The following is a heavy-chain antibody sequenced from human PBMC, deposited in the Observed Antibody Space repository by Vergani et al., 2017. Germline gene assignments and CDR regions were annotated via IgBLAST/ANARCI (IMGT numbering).Heavy chain of an antibody. V-gene: IGHV1-69*04. CDR3: ARDFNPPELLLDY. CDR2: IIPILGIA. Sequence: QVQLVQSGAEVKKPGSSVKVSCKASGGTFSSYAISWVRQAPGQGIEWMGRIIPILGIANYAQKFQGRVTITADKSTSTAYMELSSLRSEDTAVYYCARDFNPPELLLDYWGQGTLVTVSS. CDR1: GGTFSSYA. J-gene: IGHJ4*02. D-gene: IGHD1-26*01.